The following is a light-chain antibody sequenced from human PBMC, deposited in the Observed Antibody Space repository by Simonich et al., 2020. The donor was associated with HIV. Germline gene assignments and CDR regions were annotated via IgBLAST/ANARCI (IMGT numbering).Light chain of an antibody. CDR3: QQANSFPIT. J-gene: IGKJ5*01. Sequence: DIQMTQSPSSVSASVGDRVTITCRASEDITRYLAWYQQKPGEAPKLLIFAASSLQSGVPSRFSGSGSGTDFTLTISSLQPEDFAIYYCQQANSFPITFGQRTRLEIK. CDR1: EDITRY. CDR2: AAS. V-gene: IGKV1-12*01.